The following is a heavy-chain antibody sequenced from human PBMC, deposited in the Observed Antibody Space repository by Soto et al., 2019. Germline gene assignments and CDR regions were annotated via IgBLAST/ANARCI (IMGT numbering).Heavy chain of an antibody. CDR2: ISAYNGNT. CDR3: ARSGTYMNYYYYYMDV. J-gene: IGHJ6*03. CDR1: GYTFTSYG. Sequence: ASVKVSCKASGYTFTSYGISWVRQAPGQGLEWMGWISAYNGNTNYAQKLQGRVTMTTDTSTSTAYMELRSLRSDDTAVYYCARSGTYMNYYYYYMDVWGKGTTVTVSS. V-gene: IGHV1-18*01. D-gene: IGHD3-10*01.